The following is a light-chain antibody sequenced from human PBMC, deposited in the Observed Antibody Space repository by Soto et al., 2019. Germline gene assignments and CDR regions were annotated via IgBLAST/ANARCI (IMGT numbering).Light chain of an antibody. Sequence: SSLTQPASVSGSRGQSITISCTGTISDVVDFDCVSWYQQHPGKAPKLMIYEVSGRPSGVSNRCSGSKSGDTASLTISGLQAEDEADYYCRSYTSSSTLVFGGGTKVTVL. CDR1: ISDVVDFDC. CDR2: EVS. V-gene: IGLV2-14*01. CDR3: RSYTSSSTLV. J-gene: IGLJ2*01.